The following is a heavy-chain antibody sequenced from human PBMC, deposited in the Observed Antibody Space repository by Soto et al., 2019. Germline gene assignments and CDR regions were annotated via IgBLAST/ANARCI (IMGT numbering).Heavy chain of an antibody. CDR3: AREDDYGYRYINYGLDV. CDR2: ISFDGTKK. V-gene: IGHV3-30-3*01. J-gene: IGHJ6*02. D-gene: IGHD4-17*01. CDR1: GFTFNIYA. Sequence: QAQLVESGGGVVQPGRSLRLSCAASGFTFNIYALHWVRQAPGKGLEWVAVISFDGTKKYYSDSVKGRFTISRDNLKNPLYLQMNNLRVEDAALYFCAREDDYGYRYINYGLDVWGQGTTVTVSS.